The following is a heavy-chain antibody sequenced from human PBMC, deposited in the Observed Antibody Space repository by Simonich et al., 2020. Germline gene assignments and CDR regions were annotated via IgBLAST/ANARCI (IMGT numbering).Heavy chain of an antibody. V-gene: IGHV3-15*01. J-gene: IGHJ4*02. CDR2: IKRKTDGGTT. CDR1: GFTFSNAW. Sequence: EVQLVESGGGLVKPGGSLRLSCAASGFTFSNAWMSWVRQAPGKGLGWVGRIKRKTDGGTTDYAAPVKGRFTISRDDSKNTLYLQMNSLKTEDTAVYYCTTEDCSSTSCLDYWGQGTLVTVSS. D-gene: IGHD2-2*01. CDR3: TTEDCSSTSCLDY.